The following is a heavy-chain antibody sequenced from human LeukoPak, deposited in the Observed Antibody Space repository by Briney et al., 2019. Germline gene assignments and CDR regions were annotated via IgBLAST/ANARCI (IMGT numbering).Heavy chain of an antibody. J-gene: IGHJ4*02. D-gene: IGHD3-10*01. Sequence: SETLSLTCTVSGGSISSSSYYWGWIRQPPGKGLEWIGSINYSGSTYYNPSLKSRVTMSVDTSKNQFSLKLSSVTAADTAVYYCARDQTYYGSLFDYWGQGTLVTVSS. CDR2: INYSGST. V-gene: IGHV4-39*07. CDR3: ARDQTYYGSLFDY. CDR1: GGSISSSSYY.